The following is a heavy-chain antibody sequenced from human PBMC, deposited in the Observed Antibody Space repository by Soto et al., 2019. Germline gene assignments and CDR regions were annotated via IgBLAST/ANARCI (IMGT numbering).Heavy chain of an antibody. CDR2: IIPIFGTA. Sequence: GASGKVCCEAPGGTFGSNAISWVRQAPGQGLEWMGGIIPIFGTANYAQKFQGRVTITADASTSTAYMELSSLRSEDTAVYYCARDHLRPDVFSIRAQGTTVPVS. CDR1: GGTFGSNA. CDR3: ARDHLRPDVFSI. D-gene: IGHD2-21*01. J-gene: IGHJ3*02. V-gene: IGHV1-69*13.